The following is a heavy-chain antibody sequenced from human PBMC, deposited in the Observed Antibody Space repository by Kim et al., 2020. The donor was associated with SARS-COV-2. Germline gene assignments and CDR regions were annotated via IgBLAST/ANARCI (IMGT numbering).Heavy chain of an antibody. V-gene: IGHV3-23*01. CDR2: IGGSGGTT. D-gene: IGHD1-26*01. Sequence: GGSLRLSCATSGFTFSRFAMNWFRQAPGKGLEWVSAIGGSGGTTYYAESVKDRFTITRDNSKNTLFLHMRSLEVEDTAVYYCAKGVSGGYVGTAALYIWGQGTMVTVSS. J-gene: IGHJ3*02. CDR1: GFTFSRFA. CDR3: AKGVSGGYVGTAALYI.